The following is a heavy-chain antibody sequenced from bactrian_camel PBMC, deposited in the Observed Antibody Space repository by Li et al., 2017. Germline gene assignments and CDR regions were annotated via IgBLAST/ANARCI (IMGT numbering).Heavy chain of an antibody. V-gene: IGHV3S40*01. CDR1: GYTDNQYC. Sequence: VQLVESGGGSVQAGGSLRLSCAFSGYTDNQYCMSWFRQAPGKEREGVAAIWTRGGYTYYDSSVKDRFTISEDLNRNTVYLQMNSLKPEDTAMYYCAAGPPSIDCLSLDWSRENAYSIWGQGTQVTVS. CDR3: AAGPPSIDCLSLDWSRENAYSI. D-gene: IGHD2*01. J-gene: IGHJ4*01. CDR2: IWTRGGYT.